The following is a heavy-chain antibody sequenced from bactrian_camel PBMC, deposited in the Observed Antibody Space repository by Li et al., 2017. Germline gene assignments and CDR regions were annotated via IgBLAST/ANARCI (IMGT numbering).Heavy chain of an antibody. CDR2: FDSDGST. CDR3: AAGMTRPGGWVRWDFRY. CDR1: GYTFSSEC. D-gene: IGHD5*01. J-gene: IGHJ6*01. Sequence: HVQMVESGGGSVQAGGALRLSCNVSGYTFSSECMGWFRQVAGKEREPVAIFDSDGSTRYADFVKGRFTISQDNAKNTVYLQMNSLKPEDTAAYYCAAGMTRPGGWVRWDFRYWGQGTQVT. V-gene: IGHV3-3*01.